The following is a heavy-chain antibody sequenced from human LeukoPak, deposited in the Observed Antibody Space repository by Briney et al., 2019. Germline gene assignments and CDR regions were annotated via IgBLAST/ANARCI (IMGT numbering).Heavy chain of an antibody. D-gene: IGHD2-21*02. CDR1: GYSFTTYW. V-gene: IGHV5-51*01. Sequence: GESLKISCKGSGYSFTTYWIGWVRQMPGKGLEWMGIIYPGDSDTRYSPSFQGQVTISADKSISTAYLQWSSLKASDSAMYYCARQRSCGSGDCYPDHWGQGTLVTVSS. J-gene: IGHJ4*02. CDR3: ARQRSCGSGDCYPDH. CDR2: IYPGDSDT.